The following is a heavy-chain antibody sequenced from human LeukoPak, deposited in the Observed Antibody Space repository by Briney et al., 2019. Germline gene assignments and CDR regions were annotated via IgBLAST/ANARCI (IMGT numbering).Heavy chain of an antibody. CDR3: ARGVRGVILYYFDY. V-gene: IGHV4-30-2*01. CDR2: IYHSGST. CDR1: GGSISSGGYS. Sequence: SETLTLTCAVSGGSISSGGYSWSWIRQPPGKGLEWIGYIYHSGSTNYNPSLKSRVTISVDKSKNQFSLKLSSVTAADTAVYYCARGVRGVILYYFDYWGQGTLVTVSS. J-gene: IGHJ4*02. D-gene: IGHD3-10*01.